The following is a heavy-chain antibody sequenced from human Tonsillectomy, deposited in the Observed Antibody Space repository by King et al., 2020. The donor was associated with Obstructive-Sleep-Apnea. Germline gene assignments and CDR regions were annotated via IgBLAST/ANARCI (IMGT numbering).Heavy chain of an antibody. CDR3: ATGRYYDDSSGYSVRWSWFDA. J-gene: IGHJ5*02. V-gene: IGHV1-24*01. CDR1: GYTLTELS. CDR2: YDPEDGET. Sequence: QLVQSGAEVKKPGASVKVSCEVSGYTLTELSMHWVRQAPGKGLEWLGGYDPEDGETLYTQKFQGRVTMTEDTSSDTAYMELSSLRSEDTAVYYCATGRYYDDSSGYSVRWSWFDAWGQGTLVTVSS. D-gene: IGHD3-22*01.